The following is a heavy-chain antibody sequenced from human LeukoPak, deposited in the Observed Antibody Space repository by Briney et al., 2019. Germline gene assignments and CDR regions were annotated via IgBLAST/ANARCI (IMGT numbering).Heavy chain of an antibody. CDR2: ISSSSSYI. CDR1: GFTFSSYS. CDR3: ARAQDYYYYYGMDV. J-gene: IGHJ6*02. Sequence: SGGSLRLSCAASGFTFSSYSMNWVRQASGKGLEWVSSISSSSSYIYYADSVKGRFTISRDNAKNSLYLQMNSLRAEDTAVYYCARAQDYYYYYGMDVWGQGTTVTVSS. V-gene: IGHV3-21*01.